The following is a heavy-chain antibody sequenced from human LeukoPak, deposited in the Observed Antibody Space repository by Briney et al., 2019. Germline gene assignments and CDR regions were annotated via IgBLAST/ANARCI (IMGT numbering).Heavy chain of an antibody. J-gene: IGHJ3*02. CDR1: GFTVSSNY. CDR3: ARDQEFYGSGSYRRGAFDI. Sequence: PGGSLRLSCAASGFTVSSNYMSWVRQAPGKGLEWVSVIYSGGSTYYADSVKGRFTIPRDNSKNTLYLQMNSLRAEDTAVCYCARDQEFYGSGSYRRGAFDIWGQGTMVTVSS. D-gene: IGHD3-10*01. CDR2: IYSGGST. V-gene: IGHV3-66*01.